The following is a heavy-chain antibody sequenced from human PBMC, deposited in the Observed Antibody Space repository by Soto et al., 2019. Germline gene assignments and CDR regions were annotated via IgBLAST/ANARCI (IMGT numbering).Heavy chain of an antibody. V-gene: IGHV3-53*01. CDR1: GFTVSNNY. CDR3: AAQPGGGGY. J-gene: IGHJ4*02. Sequence: EVQLVESGGGLIQPGGSLRLSCAVSGFTVSNNYMSWVRQAPGKGLEGVSVIYSGGYTAYGDSVKGRFTISRDNSKNTLYVQMKGLGAGDTAWVYWAAQPGGGGYWGQGTLVTVSS. CDR2: IYSGGYT. D-gene: IGHD2-2*01.